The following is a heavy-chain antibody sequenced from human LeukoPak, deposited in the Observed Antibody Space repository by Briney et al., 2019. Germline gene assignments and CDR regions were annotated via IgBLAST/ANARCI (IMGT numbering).Heavy chain of an antibody. CDR2: INPNSGDT. V-gene: IGHV1-2*06. CDR1: GYTFTGYY. CDR3: ARDYCGGDCFPDC. Sequence: ASVKVSCKASGYTFTGYYVHWVRQAPGQGLEWMGRINPNSGDTNCAQKFQGRVTMTRDTSISTAYMELSRLRSDDTAVYYCARDYCGGDCFPDCWGQGTLVTVSS. D-gene: IGHD2-21*02. J-gene: IGHJ4*02.